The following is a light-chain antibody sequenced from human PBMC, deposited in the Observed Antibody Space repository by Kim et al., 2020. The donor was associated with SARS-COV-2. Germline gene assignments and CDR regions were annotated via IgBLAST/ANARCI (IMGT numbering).Light chain of an antibody. V-gene: IGLV3-27*01. J-gene: IGLJ1*01. Sequence: SYELTQPSSVSVSPGQTARITCSGDVLAKKYARWFQQKPGQAPVLVIYKDSERPSGIPERFSGSSSGTTVTLTISGAQVEDEADYYCYSAADKGVFGTGT. CDR1: VLAKKY. CDR2: KDS. CDR3: YSAADKGV.